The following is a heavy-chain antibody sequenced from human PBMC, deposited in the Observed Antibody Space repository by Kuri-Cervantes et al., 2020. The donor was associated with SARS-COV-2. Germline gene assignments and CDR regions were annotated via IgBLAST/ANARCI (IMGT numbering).Heavy chain of an antibody. CDR3: ARSMEYSSSSAHFDY. D-gene: IGHD6-6*01. CDR1: GGSISSSNW. V-gene: IGHV4-4*02. Sequence: SETLSLTCAVSGGSISSSNWWSWVRQPPGKGLEWIGEIYHSGSTNYNSSLKSRVTISVDKSKNQFSLKLSSVTAADTAVYYCARSMEYSSSSAHFDYWGQGTLVTVSS. J-gene: IGHJ4*02. CDR2: IYHSGST.